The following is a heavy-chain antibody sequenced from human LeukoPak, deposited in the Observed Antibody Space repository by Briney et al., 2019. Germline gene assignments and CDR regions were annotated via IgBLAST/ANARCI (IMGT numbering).Heavy chain of an antibody. J-gene: IGHJ4*02. CDR3: ARHAGADRSSWYYFDY. D-gene: IGHD6-13*01. V-gene: IGHV4-59*08. CDR1: GGSMSSNY. Sequence: SETLSLTCTVSGGSMSSNYWSWIRQPPGKGLEWIGYINYSGSTNYNPSLKSRVTISVDTSKNQFSLRLSSVTAADTAVYYCARHAGADRSSWYYFDYWGQGTLVTVSS. CDR2: INYSGST.